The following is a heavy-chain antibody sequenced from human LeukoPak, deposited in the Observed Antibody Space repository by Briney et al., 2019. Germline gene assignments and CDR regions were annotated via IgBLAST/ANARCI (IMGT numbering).Heavy chain of an antibody. CDR1: GFTFSSYA. Sequence: GGSLRLSCAASGFTFSSYAMSWVRQAPGKGLEWVSGIVGSGDITYYADSVRGRFTISRDNSKNTLYLQMNSLRAEDTAVYYCARDRIIAAAGIASDYWGQGTLVTVSS. D-gene: IGHD6-13*01. CDR2: IVGSGDIT. CDR3: ARDRIIAAAGIASDY. V-gene: IGHV3-23*01. J-gene: IGHJ4*02.